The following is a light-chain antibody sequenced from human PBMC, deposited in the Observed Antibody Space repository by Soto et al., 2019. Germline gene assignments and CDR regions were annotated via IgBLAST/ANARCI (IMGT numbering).Light chain of an antibody. Sequence: DLHMTQSPSTLSASVGDRVTITGRASQSISVWLAWYQQKPGKAPNLLIYKTSSLETGVPSRFSGRGSGTEFTLTISSLQPDDFATYYCQHYNDYSWTFGQGTKVEIK. V-gene: IGKV1-5*03. CDR2: KTS. J-gene: IGKJ1*01. CDR1: QSISVW. CDR3: QHYNDYSWT.